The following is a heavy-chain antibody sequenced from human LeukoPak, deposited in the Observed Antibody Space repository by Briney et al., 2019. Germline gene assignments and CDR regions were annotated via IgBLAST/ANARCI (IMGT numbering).Heavy chain of an antibody. CDR2: INPSGGST. D-gene: IGHD2-2*01. J-gene: IGHJ5*02. CDR1: GYTFTSYY. Sequence: GASVKVSCKASGYTFTSYYMHWVRQAPGQGLEWMGIINPSGGSTSYAQKFQGRVTMTRDTSTSTVYMELSSLRSEDTAVYYCARDQGCSSTSCQTYNWFDPWGQGTLVTVSS. V-gene: IGHV1-46*01. CDR3: ARDQGCSSTSCQTYNWFDP.